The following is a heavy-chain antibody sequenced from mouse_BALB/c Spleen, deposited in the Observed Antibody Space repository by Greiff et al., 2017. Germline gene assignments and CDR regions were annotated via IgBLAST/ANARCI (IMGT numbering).Heavy chain of an antibody. V-gene: IGHV5-17*02. CDR2: ISSGSSTI. D-gene: IGHD4-1*01. CDR3: ARDNWDGGFAY. CDR1: GFTFSSFG. Sequence: VQLKESGGGLVQPGGSRKLSCAASGFTFSSFGMHWVRQAPEKGLEWVAYISSGSSTIYYADTVKGRFTISRDNPKNTLFLQMTSLRSEDTAMYYCARDNWDGGFAYWGQGTLVTVSA. J-gene: IGHJ3*01.